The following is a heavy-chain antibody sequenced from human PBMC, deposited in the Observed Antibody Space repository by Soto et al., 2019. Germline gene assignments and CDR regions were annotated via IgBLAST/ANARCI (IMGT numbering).Heavy chain of an antibody. CDR3: ARTAAAGKYYYGVDV. V-gene: IGHV5-51*01. CDR2: IYPGDSDT. CDR1: GYSFTSYW. Sequence: GEALKISCKGSGYSFTSYWIGWVRQMPGKGLEWMGIIYPGDSDTRYSPSFQGQVTISADKSISTAYLQWSSLKASDTAMYYCARTAAAGKYYYGVDVWGQGTTVTVSS. J-gene: IGHJ6*02. D-gene: IGHD6-13*01.